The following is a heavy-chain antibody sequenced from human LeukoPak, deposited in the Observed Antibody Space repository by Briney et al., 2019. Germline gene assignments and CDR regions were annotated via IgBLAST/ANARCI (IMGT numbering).Heavy chain of an antibody. Sequence: ASVKVSCKVSGYTLTELSMHWVRQAPGKGLEWMGGFDPEDGETIYAQKFQGRVTMTEDTSTDTAYMELSSLRSEDTAVYYCATARIVVVPAAMHYYFDYWGQGTPVTVSS. CDR2: FDPEDGET. CDR3: ATARIVVVPAAMHYYFDY. CDR1: GYTLTELS. J-gene: IGHJ4*02. D-gene: IGHD2-2*01. V-gene: IGHV1-24*01.